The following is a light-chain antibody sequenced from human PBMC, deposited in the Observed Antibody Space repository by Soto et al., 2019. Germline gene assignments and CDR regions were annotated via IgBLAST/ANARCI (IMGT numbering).Light chain of an antibody. J-gene: IGLJ3*02. Sequence: QSALTQPASVSGSPGQSITMSCTGSSSDFGDDKYVSWYQQQPGKGPNLLLYGVSKRPSGVSNRFSGAKSGNTASLTISGLQVEDEADYICGSFTTSRIWVFGGGTKLTVL. CDR3: GSFTTSRIWV. CDR2: GVS. CDR1: SSDFGDDKY. V-gene: IGLV2-14*01.